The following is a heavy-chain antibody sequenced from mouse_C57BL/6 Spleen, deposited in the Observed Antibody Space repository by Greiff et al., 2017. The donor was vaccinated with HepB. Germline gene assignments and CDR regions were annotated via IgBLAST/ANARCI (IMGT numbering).Heavy chain of an antibody. V-gene: IGHV1-55*01. D-gene: IGHD1-1*01. CDR1: GYTFTSYW. CDR3: ARSRLTTVVGYFDV. CDR2: IYPGSGST. Sequence: QVQLKQSGAELVKPGASVKMSCKASGYTFTSYWITWVKQRPGQGLEWIGDIYPGSGSTNYNEKFKSKATLTVDTSSSTAYMQLSSLTSEDSAVYYCARSRLTTVVGYFDVWGTGTTVTVSS. J-gene: IGHJ1*03.